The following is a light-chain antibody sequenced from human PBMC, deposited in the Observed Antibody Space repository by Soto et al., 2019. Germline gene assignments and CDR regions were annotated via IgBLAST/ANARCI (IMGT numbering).Light chain of an antibody. CDR2: DAS. V-gene: IGKV3D-11*02. Sequence: TQSPSSVSASVGDRVTITCRASQSINTYLAWYQQKPGQAPRLLIYDASKRATGIPARFSGSGSGTNFTLTISSLEPEDFAVYYCQQRRSWQVTFGQRTRLEVK. J-gene: IGKJ5*01. CDR1: QSINTY. CDR3: QQRRSWQVT.